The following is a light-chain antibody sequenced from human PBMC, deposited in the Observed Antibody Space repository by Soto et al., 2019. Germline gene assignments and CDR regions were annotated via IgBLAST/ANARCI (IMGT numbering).Light chain of an antibody. V-gene: IGKV1-27*01. CDR1: QGISNY. CDR3: QKYDNAPRA. Sequence: DIQMTQSPSSLSASVGDRVTITCRASQGISNYVAWYQQKPGEVPKLLIYAASTLQQGVPSPFGGSGSGTDFPLTISSLQPKDVAAYDGQKYDNAPRAFGQGTRVDVK. CDR2: AAS. J-gene: IGKJ1*01.